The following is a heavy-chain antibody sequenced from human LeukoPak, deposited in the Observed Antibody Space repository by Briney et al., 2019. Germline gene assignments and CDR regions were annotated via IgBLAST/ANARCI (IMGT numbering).Heavy chain of an antibody. CDR2: ISVGGAST. CDR3: AKEYLEGYFDY. Sequence: GGSLRLSCAASGFIFSNYAMSWVRQAPGKGLEWVSVISVGGASTYYADSVKDRFTISRDNSKNTLYLQLNSLRAEDTAVYYCAKEYLEGYFDYWGQGTLVTVSS. D-gene: IGHD2/OR15-2a*01. J-gene: IGHJ4*02. V-gene: IGHV3-23*01. CDR1: GFIFSNYA.